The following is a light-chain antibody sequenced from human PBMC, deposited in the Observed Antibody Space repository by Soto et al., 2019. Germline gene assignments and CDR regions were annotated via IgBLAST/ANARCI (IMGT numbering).Light chain of an antibody. CDR3: QQYNSYCL. Sequence: DIQMTQSPSSLSPSVGDRVTITCRASQGVSNYLAWFQQKPGKAPKSLIYVASSLQSGVPSKFSGSASGTDFTLTISSLQPTYYCQQYNSYCLFGGGTKVEIK. CDR2: VAS. J-gene: IGKJ4*01. V-gene: IGKV1-16*02. CDR1: QGVSNY.